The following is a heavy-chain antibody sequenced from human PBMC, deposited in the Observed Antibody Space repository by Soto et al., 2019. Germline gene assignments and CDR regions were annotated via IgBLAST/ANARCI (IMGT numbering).Heavy chain of an antibody. V-gene: IGHV4-34*01. Sequence: SETLSLTCRVYGGSFIGYSCSFVRHPPFKWLEWIVKINHSGTTNYNPSPKSRVTISLDMSKNQFSLTLTSVTAADTAVYYCARVTSWATATIPRFYDSGMDVWGQGTTVTVSS. CDR3: ARVTSWATATIPRFYDSGMDV. J-gene: IGHJ6*02. D-gene: IGHD4-4*01. CDR2: INHSGTT. CDR1: GGSFIGYS.